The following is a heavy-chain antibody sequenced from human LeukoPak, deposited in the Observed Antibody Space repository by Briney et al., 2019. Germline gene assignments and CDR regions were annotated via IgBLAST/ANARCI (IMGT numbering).Heavy chain of an antibody. Sequence: SETLSLTCTVSGGSISSYYWSWIRQPAGKGLEWIGRIYTSGSTNYNPSLKSRVTMSVDTSKNQFSLKVSSVTAADTAVYYCARGRYCSGGSCSGAFDYWGQGTLVTVSS. CDR3: ARGRYCSGGSCSGAFDY. D-gene: IGHD2-15*01. CDR2: IYTSGST. J-gene: IGHJ4*02. V-gene: IGHV4-4*07. CDR1: GGSISSYY.